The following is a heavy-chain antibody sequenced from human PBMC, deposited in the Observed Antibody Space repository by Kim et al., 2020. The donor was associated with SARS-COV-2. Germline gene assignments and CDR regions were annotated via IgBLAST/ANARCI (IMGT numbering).Heavy chain of an antibody. V-gene: IGHV2-70*11. CDR1: VVSLSTRGMC. CDR2: IDWDDDK. Sequence: SGPTLVKPTETLTLTCTFSVVSLSTRGMCVTWIRELPGKALEWLARIDWDDDKYYNTSLKTRLTIANDTYKNQVVLTMTNMDPVDTATYYCARLRGTGTTRSQTYYYYRDVWGKGTTVNVS. J-gene: IGHJ6*03. D-gene: IGHD1-7*01. CDR3: ARLRGTGTTRSQTYYYYRDV.